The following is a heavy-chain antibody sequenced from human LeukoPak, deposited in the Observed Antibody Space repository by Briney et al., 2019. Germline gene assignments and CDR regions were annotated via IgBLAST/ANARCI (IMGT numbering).Heavy chain of an antibody. D-gene: IGHD3-22*01. Sequence: GESLKISCKGSGYSFSSFWLGWARQMPGKGLEWMGLIDPADSDSRYSPSFQGQVIFSVDKSTKTAYLQWSSLKASDTAMYYCARLIGAFSESSGYSDYWGQGTLVTVSS. V-gene: IGHV5-51*01. CDR2: IDPADSDS. CDR1: GYSFSSFW. CDR3: ARLIGAFSESSGYSDY. J-gene: IGHJ4*02.